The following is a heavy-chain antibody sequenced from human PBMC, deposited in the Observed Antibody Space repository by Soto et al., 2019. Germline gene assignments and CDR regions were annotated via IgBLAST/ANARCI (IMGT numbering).Heavy chain of an antibody. V-gene: IGHV3-23*01. Sequence: EVQLLESGGGLVQPGGSLRLSCAASGFTFSSYAMNWVRQAPGKGLEWVSVISGSGGSTYYADAVKGRFTISRDNSQNTLYLQMNSLIAEDTAVYYCAKRTVGWYFDLWGRGTLVTVSS. CDR2: ISGSGGST. CDR1: GFTFSSYA. CDR3: AKRTVGWYFDL. D-gene: IGHD4-17*01. J-gene: IGHJ2*01.